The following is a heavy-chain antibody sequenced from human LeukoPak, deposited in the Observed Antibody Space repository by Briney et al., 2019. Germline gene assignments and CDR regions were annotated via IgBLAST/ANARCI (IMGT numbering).Heavy chain of an antibody. Sequence: GRSLRLSCAASGFTFDDYAMHWVRQAPGKGLEWVSGISWNSGSIGYADSVEGRFTISRDNAKNSLYLQMNSLRAEDTALYYCTKGLNPYFTTGYDYWGQGTLVTVSS. CDR1: GFTFDDYA. J-gene: IGHJ4*02. CDR2: ISWNSGSI. V-gene: IGHV3-9*01. D-gene: IGHD1-1*01. CDR3: TKGLNPYFTTGYDY.